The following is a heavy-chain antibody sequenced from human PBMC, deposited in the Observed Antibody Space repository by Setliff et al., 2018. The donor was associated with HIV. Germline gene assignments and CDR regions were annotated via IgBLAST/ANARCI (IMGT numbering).Heavy chain of an antibody. CDR3: AQLGMVDDFDY. CDR1: GFTFSSYA. V-gene: IGHV4-59*01. Sequence: GSLRLSCAASGFTFSSYAMSWVRQPPGKGLEWIGYIYYSGSTNYNPSLKSRATISVDTSKNHFSLKLRSVTAADTAVYYCAQLGMVDDFDYWGQGTLVTVSS. CDR2: IYYSGST. D-gene: IGHD1-1*01. J-gene: IGHJ4*02.